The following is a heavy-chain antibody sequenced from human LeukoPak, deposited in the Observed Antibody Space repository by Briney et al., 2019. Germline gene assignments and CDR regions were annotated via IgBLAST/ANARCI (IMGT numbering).Heavy chain of an antibody. CDR1: GYTFTGYY. CDR2: INASSGGT. V-gene: IGHV1-2*02. D-gene: IGHD6-13*01. J-gene: IGHJ4*02. Sequence: ASVKVSCKASGYTFTGYYLHWVRLAPGQGLEWMGWINASSGGTDYPQKFQGRVTMTRDTSINTAYMELSRLRSDDTAVYYCARVGSPGIATWVYWGQGTLVTVSS. CDR3: ARVGSPGIATWVY.